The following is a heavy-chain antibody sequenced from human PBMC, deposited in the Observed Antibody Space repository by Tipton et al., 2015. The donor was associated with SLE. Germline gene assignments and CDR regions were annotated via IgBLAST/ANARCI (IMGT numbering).Heavy chain of an antibody. CDR3: ASQIPYYYDSSGYYYGYFDY. J-gene: IGHJ4*02. CDR1: GGSFSGYY. V-gene: IGHV4-59*10. CDR2: IYTSGST. D-gene: IGHD3-22*01. Sequence: TLSLTCAVYGGSFSGYYWSWIRQPAGKGLEWIGHIYTSGSTNYNPSLKSRVTISVDTSKNQFSLKLSSVTAADTAVYYCASQIPYYYDSSGYYYGYFDYWGQGTLVTVSS.